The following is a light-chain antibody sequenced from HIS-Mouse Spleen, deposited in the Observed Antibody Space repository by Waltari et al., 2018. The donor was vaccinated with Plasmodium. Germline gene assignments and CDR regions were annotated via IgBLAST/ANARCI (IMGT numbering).Light chain of an antibody. CDR2: AAS. V-gene: IGKV1-6*01. CDR3: LQDYNYPYT. Sequence: AIQITPSPSSLSASVGDRVTITCRASQGIRNDLGWYQQKPGKAPKLLIYAASSLQSGVPSRFSGSGSGTDFTLTISSLQPEDFATYYCLQDYNYPYTFGQGTKLEIK. CDR1: QGIRND. J-gene: IGKJ2*01.